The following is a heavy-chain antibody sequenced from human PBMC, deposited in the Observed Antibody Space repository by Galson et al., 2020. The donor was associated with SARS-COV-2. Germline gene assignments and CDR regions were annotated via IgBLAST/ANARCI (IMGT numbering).Heavy chain of an antibody. Sequence: SETLSLTCAVSGGSISSGGYSWSWIRQPPGKGLEWIGYIYHSGSTYYNPSLKSRVTISVDRSKNQFSLKLSSVTAADTAVYYCARAGLPPFYGMDVWGQGTTVTVSS. CDR3: ARAGLPPFYGMDV. V-gene: IGHV4-30-2*01. J-gene: IGHJ6*02. CDR2: IYHSGST. CDR1: GGSISSGGYS.